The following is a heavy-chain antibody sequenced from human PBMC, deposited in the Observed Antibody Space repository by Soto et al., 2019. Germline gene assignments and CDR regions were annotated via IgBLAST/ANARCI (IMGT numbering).Heavy chain of an antibody. CDR1: GFTFSSYW. V-gene: IGHV3-74*01. D-gene: IGHD6-19*01. CDR3: ARDPGSSGFSL. J-gene: IGHJ4*02. CDR2: INSDGSST. Sequence: GGSLRLSCAASGFTFSSYWMHWVRQAPGKGLEWVSRINSDGSSTNYADSVKGRFTISRDNAKNTLYLQMNSLRAEDTAVYYCARDPGSSGFSLWGQGTLVTVSS.